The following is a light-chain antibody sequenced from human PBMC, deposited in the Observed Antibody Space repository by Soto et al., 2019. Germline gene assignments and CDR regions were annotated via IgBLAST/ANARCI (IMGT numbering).Light chain of an antibody. Sequence: QSALTQPASVSGSPGQSITISCTGTSSDVGGYNYVSWYQQHPGKAPKLMIYEVSNRPSGVSNRFSGSKSGNTASLTVFGLQAEDEADYYCSSYTSSSTGVFGGGTTLTVL. CDR3: SSYTSSSTGV. CDR1: SSDVGGYNY. CDR2: EVS. J-gene: IGLJ3*02. V-gene: IGLV2-14*01.